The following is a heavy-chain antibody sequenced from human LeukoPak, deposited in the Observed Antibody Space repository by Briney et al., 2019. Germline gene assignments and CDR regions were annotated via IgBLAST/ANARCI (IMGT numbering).Heavy chain of an antibody. Sequence: ASVKVSCKASGYTFSSYGISWVRQAPGQGLEWMGWVSVYTGNTNYAQKFQGRLIVTTDTSTSTAHMELRSLTSDDTAVYYCARDQYDSVWGSHRPYFDYWGQGTLVTVSS. CDR2: VSVYTGNT. V-gene: IGHV1-18*01. J-gene: IGHJ4*02. CDR3: ARDQYDSVWGSHRPYFDY. D-gene: IGHD3-16*02. CDR1: GYTFSSYG.